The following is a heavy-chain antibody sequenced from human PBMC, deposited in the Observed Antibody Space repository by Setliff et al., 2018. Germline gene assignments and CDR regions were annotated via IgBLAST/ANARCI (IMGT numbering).Heavy chain of an antibody. Sequence: PGGSLRLSCAASGFTFSNYDMNWVRQAPGKGLEWVSYIKSSGSSIYYADSVKGRFTISRDNAKNSRYLQMDSLRAEDTAVYYCVRTLFLQYYGGRSGGYFDYWGQGSLVTSPQ. V-gene: IGHV3-48*03. CDR2: IKSSGSSI. D-gene: IGHD4-17*01. CDR3: VRTLFLQYYGGRSGGYFDY. J-gene: IGHJ4*02. CDR1: GFTFSNYD.